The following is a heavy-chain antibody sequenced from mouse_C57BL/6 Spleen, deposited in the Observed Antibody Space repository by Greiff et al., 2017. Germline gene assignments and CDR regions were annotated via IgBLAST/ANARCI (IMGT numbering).Heavy chain of an antibody. D-gene: IGHD2-5*01. J-gene: IGHJ1*03. CDR3: ARDSYSNYVDWYFDV. CDR1: GFTFSSYA. V-gene: IGHV5-4*01. CDR2: ISDGGSYT. Sequence: EVQRVESGGGLVKPGGSLKLSCAASGFTFSSYAMSWVRSTPEKRLEWVATISDGGSYTYYPDNVKGRFTISRDNAKNNLYLQMSHLKSEDTAMYYCARDSYSNYVDWYFDVWGTGTTVTVSS.